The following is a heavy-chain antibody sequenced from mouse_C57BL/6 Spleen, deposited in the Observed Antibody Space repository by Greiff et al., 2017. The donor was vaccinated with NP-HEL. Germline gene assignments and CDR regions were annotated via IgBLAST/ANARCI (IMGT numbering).Heavy chain of an antibody. CDR2: ISNGGGST. CDR3: ARLGITTGGFDY. D-gene: IGHD1-1*01. V-gene: IGHV5-12*01. J-gene: IGHJ2*01. CDR1: GFTFSDYY. Sequence: DVMLVESGGGLVQPGGSLKLSCAASGFTFSDYYMYWVRQTPEKRLEWVAYISNGGGSTYYPDTVKGRFTISRDNAKNTLYLQMSRLKSEDTAMYYCARLGITTGGFDYWGQGTTLTVSS.